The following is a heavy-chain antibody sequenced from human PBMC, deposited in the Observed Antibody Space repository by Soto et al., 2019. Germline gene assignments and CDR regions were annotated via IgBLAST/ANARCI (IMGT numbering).Heavy chain of an antibody. V-gene: IGHV1-46*03. D-gene: IGHD3-22*01. Sequence: DSVKVFCKESGYTFTSYYMHWVRRARGQGTVWMSIINLSSGSPSYAQKSQGRVARTRDTSTGTGYMELSSLRSEDTAVDYCTRDRPVLRPLYYYDTSGPSPPVYYYYGMDVWGQGTTVTGSS. J-gene: IGHJ6*02. CDR2: INLSSGSP. CDR3: TRDRPVLRPLYYYDTSGPSPPVYYYYGMDV. CDR1: GYTFTSYY.